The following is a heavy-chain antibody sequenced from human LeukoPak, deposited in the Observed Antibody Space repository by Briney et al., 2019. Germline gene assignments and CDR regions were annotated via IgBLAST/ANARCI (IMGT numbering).Heavy chain of an antibody. CDR3: AKDMGLSDQLLPFLIDC. CDR1: GFTFDDYA. J-gene: IGHJ4*02. Sequence: PGGSLRLSCAASGFTFDDYAMHWVRQAPGKGLEWVSGISWNSGSIGYADSVKGRFTISRDNAKNSLYLQMNSLRAEDMALYYCAKDMGLSDQLLPFLIDCWGQGTLVTVSS. V-gene: IGHV3-9*03. CDR2: ISWNSGSI. D-gene: IGHD2-2*01.